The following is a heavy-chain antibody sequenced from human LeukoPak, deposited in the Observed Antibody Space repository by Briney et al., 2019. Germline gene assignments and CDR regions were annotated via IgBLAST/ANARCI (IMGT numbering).Heavy chain of an antibody. CDR2: ISGSGGST. V-gene: IGHV3-23*01. Sequence: PGGSLRLSCAASGFTFSSYAMSWVRQAPGKGLEWVSAISGSGGSTYYADSVKGRFTISRDNSKNTLFLQMNSLRAEDTAVYYCARVEYGSGSYYVNYWGQGTLVTVSS. CDR3: ARVEYGSGSYYVNY. CDR1: GFTFSSYA. D-gene: IGHD3-10*01. J-gene: IGHJ4*02.